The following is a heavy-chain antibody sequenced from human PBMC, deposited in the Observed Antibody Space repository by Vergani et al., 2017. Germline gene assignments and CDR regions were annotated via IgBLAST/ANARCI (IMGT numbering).Heavy chain of an antibody. CDR3: ARTPGITIFGVVTLGWGMDV. V-gene: IGHV4-59*01. CDR2: IYYSGST. Sequence: QVQLQESGPGLVKPSETLSLTCTVSGGSISSYYWSWIRQPPGKGLEWIGYIYYSGSTNYNPSLKSRVTISVDTSKNQFSLKLSSVTAASTAVYYCARTPGITIFGVVTLGWGMDVWGQGTTVTVSS. J-gene: IGHJ6*02. D-gene: IGHD3-3*01. CDR1: GGSISSYY.